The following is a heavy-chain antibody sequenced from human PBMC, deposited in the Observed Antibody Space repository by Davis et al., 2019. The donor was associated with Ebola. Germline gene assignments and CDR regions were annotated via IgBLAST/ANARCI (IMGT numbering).Heavy chain of an antibody. CDR1: GGSFSGHY. D-gene: IGHD4-11*01. CDR2: INHSGST. J-gene: IGHJ4*02. Sequence: MPSETLSLTCAVYGGSFSGHYWSWIRQPPGKGLEWIGEINHSGSTNYNPSLKSRVTISVDTSKNQFSLKLSSVTAADTAVYYCARRKALYSNYGGWGQGTLVTVSS. CDR3: ARRKALYSNYGG. V-gene: IGHV4-34*01.